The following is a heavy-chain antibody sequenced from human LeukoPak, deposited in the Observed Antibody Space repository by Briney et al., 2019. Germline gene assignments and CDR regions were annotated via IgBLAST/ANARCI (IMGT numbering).Heavy chain of an antibody. CDR3: AATPEFQYYYYYYMDV. Sequence: QAGGSLRLSCAASGFTVSSNYMSWVRQAPGKGLEWVSVIYSGGNTYYADSVKGRFTISRDNSKNTLYLQMNSLRAEDTAVYYCAATPEFQYYYYYYMDVWGRGTTVTVSS. D-gene: IGHD4-23*01. CDR1: GFTVSSNY. CDR2: IYSGGNT. V-gene: IGHV3-53*01. J-gene: IGHJ6*03.